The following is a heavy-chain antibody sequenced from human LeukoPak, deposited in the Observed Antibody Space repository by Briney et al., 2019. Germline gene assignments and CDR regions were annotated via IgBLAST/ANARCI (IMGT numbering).Heavy chain of an antibody. V-gene: IGHV3-7*01. CDR2: IKQDGSEK. D-gene: IGHD3-22*01. CDR3: ARDYDYYDSSGYYPYYFDY. CDR1: GFTFSSYW. J-gene: IGHJ4*02. Sequence: QTGGSLRLSCAASGFTFSSYWMSWVRQAPGKGLEWVANIKQDGSEKYYVDSVKGRFTISRDNAKNSLYLQMNSLRAEDTAVYYCARDYDYYDSSGYYPYYFDYWGQGTLVTVSS.